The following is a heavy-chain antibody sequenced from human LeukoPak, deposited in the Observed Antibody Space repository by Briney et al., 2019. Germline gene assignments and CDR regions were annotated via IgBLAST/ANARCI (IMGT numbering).Heavy chain of an antibody. D-gene: IGHD4-17*01. V-gene: IGHV4-59*08. CDR2: IYYSGST. J-gene: IGHJ4*02. CDR1: GGSISSYY. Sequence: SETLSLTCTVSGGSISSYYWSWIRQPPGKGLEWIGYIYYSGSTNYNPSLKSRVTISVDTSKNQFSLKLSSVTAADTAVYYCARSMTTVTTFYYWGQGTLVTVS. CDR3: ARSMTTVTTFYY.